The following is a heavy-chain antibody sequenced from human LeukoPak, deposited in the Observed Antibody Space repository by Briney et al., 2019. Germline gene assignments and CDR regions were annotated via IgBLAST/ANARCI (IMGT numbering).Heavy chain of an antibody. D-gene: IGHD3-10*02. J-gene: IGHJ4*02. V-gene: IGHV3-21*01. CDR3: AKGSSVRGVSYPFDY. CDR2: ISTSSSYI. Sequence: PGGSLRLSCEASGFIFSRYSMNWVRQATGKGLEWVSSISTSSSYIYYADSVKGRFTISRDNAKNSLYLQMNSLRAEDTAVYYCAKGSSVRGVSYPFDYWGQGTLVTVSS. CDR1: GFIFSRYS.